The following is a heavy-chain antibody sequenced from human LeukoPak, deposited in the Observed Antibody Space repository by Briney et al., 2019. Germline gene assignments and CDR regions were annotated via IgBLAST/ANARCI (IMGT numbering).Heavy chain of an antibody. Sequence: GGSLRLSCAASGFTFSNYAMSWVRQAPGKGLEWVSAISGSGDNTYYADSVKGRFTVSRGNSKNTLYVQMKSLRAEDTAVYYCAKDFVVVPGNVNYFDYWGQGTLVTVSS. CDR1: GFTFSNYA. CDR2: ISGSGDNT. CDR3: AKDFVVVPGNVNYFDY. V-gene: IGHV3-23*01. J-gene: IGHJ4*02. D-gene: IGHD2-21*02.